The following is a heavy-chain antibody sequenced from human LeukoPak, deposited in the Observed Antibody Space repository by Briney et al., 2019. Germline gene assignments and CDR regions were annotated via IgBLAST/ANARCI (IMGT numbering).Heavy chain of an antibody. CDR1: GGTFSSYA. D-gene: IGHD5-12*01. CDR2: IIPIFGTA. Sequence: ASVKVSCKASGGTFSSYAISWVRQAPGQGLEWMGGIIPIFGTANYAQKFQGRVTITADKSTSTAYMELSSLRSEDTAVYYCATSPLWLRLAGYYYYYMDVWGKGTTVTVSS. J-gene: IGHJ6*03. V-gene: IGHV1-69*06. CDR3: ATSPLWLRLAGYYYYYMDV.